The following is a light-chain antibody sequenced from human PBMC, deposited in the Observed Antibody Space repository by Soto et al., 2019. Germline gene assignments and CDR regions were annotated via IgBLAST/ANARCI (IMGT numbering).Light chain of an antibody. J-gene: IGLJ1*01. V-gene: IGLV2-14*01. Sequence: QSALTQPASVSGSPGQSITISCTGTSSDVGGYNYVSWYQQHPGKAPKLMIYDVSHRPSGVSDRFSGSKSGNTASLTISGLQAEDEADYYCSSYTSSSTLYVFGTGTEVTVL. CDR2: DVS. CDR1: SSDVGGYNY. CDR3: SSYTSSSTLYV.